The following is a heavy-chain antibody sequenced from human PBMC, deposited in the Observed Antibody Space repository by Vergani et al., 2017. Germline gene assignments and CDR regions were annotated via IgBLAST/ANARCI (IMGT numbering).Heavy chain of an antibody. CDR2: IYYSGST. CDR3: ARQGVPAAMLPLGVYSYYFDY. V-gene: IGHV4-39*01. J-gene: IGHJ4*02. CDR1: GGSISSSSYY. Sequence: QLQLQESGPGLVKPSETLSLTCTVSGGSISSSSYYWGWIRQPPGKGLEWIGSIYYSGSTYYNPSLKSRVTISVDTSKNQFSLKLSSVTAADTAVYYCARQGVPAAMLPLGVYSYYFDYWGQGTLVTVSS. D-gene: IGHD2-2*01.